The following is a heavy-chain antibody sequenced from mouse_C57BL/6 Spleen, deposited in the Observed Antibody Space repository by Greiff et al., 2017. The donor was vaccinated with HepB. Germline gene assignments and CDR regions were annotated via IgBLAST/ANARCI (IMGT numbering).Heavy chain of an antibody. Sequence: QVQLKESGPELVKPGASVKLSCKASGYTFTSYDINWVKQRPGQGLEWIGWIYPRDGSTKYNEKFKGKATLTVDTSSSTAYMELHSLTSEDSAVYFCARSEITTVVAPGYFDVWGTGTTVTVSS. V-gene: IGHV1-85*01. CDR1: GYTFTSYD. D-gene: IGHD1-1*01. CDR2: IYPRDGST. J-gene: IGHJ1*03. CDR3: ARSEITTVVAPGYFDV.